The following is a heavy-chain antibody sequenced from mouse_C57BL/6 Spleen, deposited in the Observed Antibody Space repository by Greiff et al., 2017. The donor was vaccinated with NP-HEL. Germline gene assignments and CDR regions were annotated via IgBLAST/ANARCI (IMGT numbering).Heavy chain of an antibody. D-gene: IGHD4-1*01. CDR2: ISNGGGST. J-gene: IGHJ2*01. CDR1: GFTFSDYY. V-gene: IGHV5-12*01. Sequence: EVMLVESGGGLVQPGGSLKLSCAASGFTFSDYYMYWVRQTPEKRLEWVAYISNGGGSTYYPDTVKGRFTISRDNAKNTLYLQMSRLKSEDTAMYYCARGTGTGVFDYWGQGTTLTVSS. CDR3: ARGTGTGVFDY.